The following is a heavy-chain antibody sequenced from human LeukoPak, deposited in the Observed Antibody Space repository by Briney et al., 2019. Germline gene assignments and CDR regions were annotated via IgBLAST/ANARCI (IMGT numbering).Heavy chain of an antibody. CDR1: GFTVSSTY. V-gene: IGHV3-53*01. J-gene: IGHJ6*03. Sequence: GGSLRLSCAASGFTVSSTYMSWVRQAPGKGLEWVSVIYSGGTYYADSVKGRFSISRDNSKNTLYLQMNSLRAEDTAVYYCVRSPTYYNMDVWGKGTTVTVSS. CDR3: VRSPTYYNMDV. CDR2: IYSGGT.